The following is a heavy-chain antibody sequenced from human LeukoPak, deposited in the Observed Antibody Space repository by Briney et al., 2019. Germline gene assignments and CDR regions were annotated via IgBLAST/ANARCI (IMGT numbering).Heavy chain of an antibody. J-gene: IGHJ5*02. V-gene: IGHV4-30-2*01. D-gene: IGHD6-19*01. Sequence: SETLSLTCAVSGGSISSGGYSWSWIRQPPGKGLEWIGYIYHSGSTYYNPSLKSRVTISVDRSKNQFSLKLCSVTAADTAVYYCASSIAVAGTGWFDPWGQGTLVTVSS. CDR3: ASSIAVAGTGWFDP. CDR1: GGSISSGGYS. CDR2: IYHSGST.